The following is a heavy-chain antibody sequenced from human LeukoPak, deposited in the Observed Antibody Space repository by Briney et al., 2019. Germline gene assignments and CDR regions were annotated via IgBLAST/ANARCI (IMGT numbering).Heavy chain of an antibody. CDR2: IYVDGST. Sequence: GSLRLSCAASGISVSSNYMGWVRQAPGKGLQWVSVIYVDGSTYYADSVKGRITISRDNSRNTLYLQMNSLRAEDTAVYYCARDLATRQRTGLYDSWGQGALVTVSS. J-gene: IGHJ4*02. V-gene: IGHV3-66*01. D-gene: IGHD3-16*02. CDR3: ARDLATRQRTGLYDS. CDR1: GISVSSNY.